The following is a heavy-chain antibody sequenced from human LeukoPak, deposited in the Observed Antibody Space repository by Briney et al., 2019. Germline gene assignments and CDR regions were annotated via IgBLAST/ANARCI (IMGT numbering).Heavy chain of an antibody. D-gene: IGHD6-19*01. CDR3: ARDYTSGWYWDY. Sequence: GGSLRLSCAASGFSLSTYTMSWVRQAPGKGLEWVSTISGDGSTYYAVSVRGRFTISRDNSKNTLYLQMNSLRAEDTAVYYCARDYTSGWYWDYWGRGTLVTVSS. J-gene: IGHJ4*02. CDR2: ISGDGST. V-gene: IGHV3-23*01. CDR1: GFSLSTYT.